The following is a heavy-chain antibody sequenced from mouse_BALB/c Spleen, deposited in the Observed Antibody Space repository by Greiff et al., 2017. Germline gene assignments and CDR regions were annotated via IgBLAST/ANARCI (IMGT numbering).Heavy chain of an antibody. CDR3: ARRRVYYGNYEGVYYAMDY. J-gene: IGHJ4*01. D-gene: IGHD2-1*01. V-gene: IGHV1-39*01. CDR2: IDPYYGGT. CDR1: GYSFTGYN. Sequence: VQLQQSGPELEKPGASVKISCKASGYSFTGYNMNWVKQSNGKSLEWIGNIDPYYGGTSYNQKFKGKATLTVDKSSSTAYMQLKSLTSEDSAVYYCARRRVYYGNYEGVYYAMDYWGQGTSVTVSS.